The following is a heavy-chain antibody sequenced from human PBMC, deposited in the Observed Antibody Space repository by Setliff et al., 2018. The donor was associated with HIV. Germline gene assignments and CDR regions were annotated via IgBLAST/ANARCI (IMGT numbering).Heavy chain of an antibody. CDR3: ARLCIAAAGTRSTPWYFDL. Sequence: SETLSLTCTVSGGSISSFYWSWIRQPPGKGLEWIGYIYYSGNTNYNPSLKSRVTISVDTSKNQCSLKLSSVTAADTAVYYCARLCIAAAGTRSTPWYFDLWGRGTLVTVSS. CDR1: GGSISSFY. CDR2: IYYSGNT. V-gene: IGHV4-59*08. D-gene: IGHD6-13*01. J-gene: IGHJ2*01.